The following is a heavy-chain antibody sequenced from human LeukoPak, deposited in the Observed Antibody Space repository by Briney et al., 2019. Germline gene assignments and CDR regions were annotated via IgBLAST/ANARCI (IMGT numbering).Heavy chain of an antibody. D-gene: IGHD2/OR15-2a*01. CDR2: ISPRGDSA. CDR3: ARDNSVSDEAWWRDP. V-gene: IGHV1-46*01. CDR1: GFTFTNYW. Sequence: GCSVKVSCKAFGFTFTNYWMHWVRRAPGQGLEWTEVISPRGDSASNDHYFQGRLIMPVTLFTATLYMDLSSLRSDDTAVYYCARDNSVSDEAWWRDPWGQGTLVTASS. J-gene: IGHJ5*02.